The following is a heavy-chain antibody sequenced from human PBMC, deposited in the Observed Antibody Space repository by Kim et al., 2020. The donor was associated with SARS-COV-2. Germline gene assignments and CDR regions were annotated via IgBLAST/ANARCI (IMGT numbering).Heavy chain of an antibody. Sequence: YNPALKSRVTISVDTSKNQFSLKLSSVTAADTAVYYCARNGCSSTSCYYYWGQGTLVTVSS. D-gene: IGHD2-2*01. CDR3: ARNGCSSTSCYYY. J-gene: IGHJ4*02. V-gene: IGHV4-30-2*05.